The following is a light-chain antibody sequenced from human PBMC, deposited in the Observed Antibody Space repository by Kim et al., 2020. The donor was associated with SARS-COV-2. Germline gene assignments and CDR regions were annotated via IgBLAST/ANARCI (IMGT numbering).Light chain of an antibody. CDR1: SSDFGGFNY. Sequence: GQSVTISCSGTSSDFGGFNYVSWYQQHPGKAPKLIIYEVIKRPSGVPDRFSGSRSGYTASLTISGLQAEDEADYFCASYTEITTRILGGGTKVTVL. CDR2: EVI. V-gene: IGLV2-11*03. CDR3: ASYTEITTRI. J-gene: IGLJ2*01.